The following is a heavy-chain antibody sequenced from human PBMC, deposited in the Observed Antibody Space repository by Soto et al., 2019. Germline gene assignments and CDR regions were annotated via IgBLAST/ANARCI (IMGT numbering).Heavy chain of an antibody. Sequence: APVKVSCKASGGTFSSYTISWVRQAPGQRLEWMGRIIPILGIANYAQKFQGRVTITADKSTSTAYMELSSLRSEDRAVFYCARVSDFWRVYYYYYYMAVWGKGTTVPVSS. D-gene: IGHD3-3*01. CDR3: ARVSDFWRVYYYYYYMAV. V-gene: IGHV1-69*02. CDR2: IIPILGIA. CDR1: GGTFSSYT. J-gene: IGHJ6*03.